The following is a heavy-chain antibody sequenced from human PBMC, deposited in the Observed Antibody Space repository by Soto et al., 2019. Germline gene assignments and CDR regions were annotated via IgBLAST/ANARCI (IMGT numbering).Heavy chain of an antibody. CDR3: ARRFETTVSYYYYYGMDV. CDR2: IYYSGST. Sequence: PSETLSLTCTVSGGSISSSSYYWGWIRQPPGKGLEWIGSIYYSGSTYYNPSLKSRVTISVDTSKNQFSLKLSSVTAADTAVYYCARRFETTVSYYYYYGMDVWGQGTTVTVSS. V-gene: IGHV4-39*01. J-gene: IGHJ6*02. D-gene: IGHD4-4*01. CDR1: GGSISSSSYY.